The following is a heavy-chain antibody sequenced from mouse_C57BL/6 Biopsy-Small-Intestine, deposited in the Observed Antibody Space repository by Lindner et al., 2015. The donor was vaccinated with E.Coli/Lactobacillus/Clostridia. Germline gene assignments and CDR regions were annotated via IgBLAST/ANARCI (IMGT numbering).Heavy chain of an antibody. CDR1: GFNIKDGY. CDR2: IDPENGDT. V-gene: IGHV14-4*01. Sequence: VQLQESGAELMRPGASVKLSCTSSGFNIKDGYMHWVKQRPEQGLEWIGWIDPENGDTEYASKFLGKATITADTSSNTAYLQLSSLTSEDTAVYYCTRAGTSLTYWGQGTLVTVSA. D-gene: IGHD4-1*01. J-gene: IGHJ3*01. CDR3: TRAGTSLTY.